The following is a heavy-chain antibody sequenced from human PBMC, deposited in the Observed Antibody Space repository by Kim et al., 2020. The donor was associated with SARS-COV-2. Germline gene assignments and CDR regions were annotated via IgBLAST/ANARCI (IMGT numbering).Heavy chain of an antibody. V-gene: IGHV3-11*06. J-gene: IGHJ4*02. D-gene: IGHD2-2*01. CDR2: ISSSSSYT. CDR1: GFTFSDYY. Sequence: GGSLRLSCAASGFTFSDYYMSWIRQAPGKGLEWVSYISSSSSYTNYADSVKGRFTISRDNAKNSLYLQMNSLRAEDTAVYYCARVLNIVVVPAALDYWGQGTLVTVSS. CDR3: ARVLNIVVVPAALDY.